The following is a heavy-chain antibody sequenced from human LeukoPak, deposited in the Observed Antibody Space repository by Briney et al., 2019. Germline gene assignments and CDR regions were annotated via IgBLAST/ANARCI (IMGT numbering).Heavy chain of an antibody. CDR3: AKDPVRGYDILTGYYTN. CDR2: ISYDGSNK. D-gene: IGHD3-9*01. Sequence: PGGSLRLSCAASGFTFSSYGMHWVRQAPGKGLEWVAAISYDGSNKYYADSVKGRFTISRDNSKNTLYLQMNSLRAEDTAVYYCAKDPVRGYDILTGYYTNWGQGTLVTVSS. CDR1: GFTFSSYG. J-gene: IGHJ4*02. V-gene: IGHV3-30*18.